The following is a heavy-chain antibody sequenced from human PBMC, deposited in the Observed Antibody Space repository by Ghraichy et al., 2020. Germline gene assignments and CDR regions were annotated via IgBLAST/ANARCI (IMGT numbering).Heavy chain of an antibody. CDR1: GGSISSSAYSISSTTYY. Sequence: SETLSLTCLVSGGSISSSAYSISSTTYYWAWIRQPPGKGLEWIGSITHSGSTYYGPSLKSRVTISVDTSKNQFSLTLSSMTAADTAVYYCARHHREPTFDFWGQGTLATVSS. CDR2: ITHSGST. V-gene: IGHV4-39*01. D-gene: IGHD1-26*01. CDR3: ARHHREPTFDF. J-gene: IGHJ4*02.